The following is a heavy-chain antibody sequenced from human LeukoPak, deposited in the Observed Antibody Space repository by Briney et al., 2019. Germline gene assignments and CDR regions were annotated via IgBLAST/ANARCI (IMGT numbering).Heavy chain of an antibody. V-gene: IGHV4-59*08. CDR1: GGSISSSY. D-gene: IGHD6-19*01. CDR3: ATWGIAVAGTFDY. Sequence: SETLSLTCTVSGGSISSSYWSWIRQPPGKGLEWIGYIYYSGSTNNNPSFKSRVAISVDTSKNQFSLKLSSVTAADTAVYYCATWGIAVAGTFDYWGQGTLVAVST. CDR2: IYYSGST. J-gene: IGHJ4*02.